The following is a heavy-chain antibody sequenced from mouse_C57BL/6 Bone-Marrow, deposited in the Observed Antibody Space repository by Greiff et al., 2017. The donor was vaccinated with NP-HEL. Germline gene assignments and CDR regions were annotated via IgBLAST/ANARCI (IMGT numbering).Heavy chain of an antibody. CDR3: ASGGPYFY. CDR1: GYTFTSYT. Sequence: QVQLQQSGAELARPGASVKMSCKASGYTFTSYTMHWVKQRPGQGLEWIGYINPSSGYTKYNQKFKDKATLTADKSSSTAYMRFRSLTSEDSAAYYCASGGPYFYWGQGTTLTVSS. CDR2: INPSSGYT. D-gene: IGHD2-10*01. J-gene: IGHJ2*01. V-gene: IGHV1-4*01.